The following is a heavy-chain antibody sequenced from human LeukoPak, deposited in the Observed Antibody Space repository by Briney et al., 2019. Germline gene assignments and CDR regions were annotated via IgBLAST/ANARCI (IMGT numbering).Heavy chain of an antibody. J-gene: IGHJ3*02. CDR2: IYSSGGT. CDR3: ARGAAAASERAFDI. D-gene: IGHD6-13*01. V-gene: IGHV4-4*07. CDR1: GGSISSYY. Sequence: SETLSLTCTVSGGSISSYYWSWIRQPAGKGLEWIGRIYSSGGTDYSPSLKSRVIMSVDTSKNQFSLKLSSVTAADTAVYYCARGAAAASERAFDIWGQGTMVTVSS.